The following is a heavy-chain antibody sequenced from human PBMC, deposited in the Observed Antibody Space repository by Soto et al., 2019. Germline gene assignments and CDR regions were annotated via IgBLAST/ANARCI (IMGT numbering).Heavy chain of an antibody. Sequence: GESLKISCKGSGYSFTSYWIGWVRQMPGKGLEWMGIIYPGDSDTRYSPSFQGQVTISADKSISTAYLQWSSLKASDTAMYYCARQEVAATAAYEIHGFDPWGQGTLGTGS. CDR1: GYSFTSYW. CDR2: IYPGDSDT. V-gene: IGHV5-51*01. CDR3: ARQEVAATAAYEIHGFDP. J-gene: IGHJ5*02. D-gene: IGHD6-19*01.